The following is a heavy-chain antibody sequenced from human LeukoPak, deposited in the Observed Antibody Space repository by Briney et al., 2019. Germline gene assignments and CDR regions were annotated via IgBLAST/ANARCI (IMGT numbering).Heavy chain of an antibody. CDR2: IYWDDDN. J-gene: IGHJ4*02. CDR1: GFSLSTSGVG. Sequence: KESGPTLVKPTQTLTLTCTLSGFSLSTSGVGVGWIRQPPRKALEWLAFIYWDDDNRYSPSLKNRLTIAKGTSENQVVRTMTNMDPVDTRTYFCGHGTGEARTVRDDYNDGGFDNWGQGTLVTVSS. V-gene: IGHV2-5*02. CDR3: GHGTGEARTVRDDYNDGGFDN. D-gene: IGHD5-24*01.